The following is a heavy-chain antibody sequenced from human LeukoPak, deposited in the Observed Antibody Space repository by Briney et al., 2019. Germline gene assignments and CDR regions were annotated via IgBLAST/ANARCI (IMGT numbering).Heavy chain of an antibody. D-gene: IGHD3-10*01. Sequence: GGSLRLSCAASGFTFSSYAMHWVRQAPGKGLEWVAVISYDGSNKYYADSVKGRFTIPRDNSKNTLYLQMNSLRAEDTAVYYCARGDGSGLLYYGMDVWGKGTTVTVSS. CDR1: GFTFSSYA. CDR3: ARGDGSGLLYYGMDV. CDR2: ISYDGSNK. J-gene: IGHJ6*04. V-gene: IGHV3-30*04.